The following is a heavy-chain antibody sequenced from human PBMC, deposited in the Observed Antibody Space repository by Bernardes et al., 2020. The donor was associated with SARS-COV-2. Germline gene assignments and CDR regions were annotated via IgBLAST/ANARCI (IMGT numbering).Heavy chain of an antibody. CDR2: ISYDGSNK. V-gene: IGHV3-30-3*01. CDR3: ARDQEQQLVLLVDY. J-gene: IGHJ4*02. CDR1: GFTFSSSA. Sequence: GGSLRLSCAASGFTFSSSAMHWVRQAPGPGLEWVAVISYDGSNKYYADSVKGRFTISRDNSKNTLYLQMNSLRAEDTAVYYCARDQEQQLVLLVDYWGQGTLVTVSS. D-gene: IGHD6-13*01.